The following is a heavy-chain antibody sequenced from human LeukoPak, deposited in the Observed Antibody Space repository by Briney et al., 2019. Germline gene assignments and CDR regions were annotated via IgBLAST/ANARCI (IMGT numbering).Heavy chain of an antibody. V-gene: IGHV3-23*01. CDR2: ISGSGDTT. CDR3: ATDSLGLYYYDSSGYCFDY. D-gene: IGHD3-22*01. J-gene: IGHJ4*02. CDR1: GIPSSTYA. Sequence: GGSLRLSCAAPGIPSSTYAMSWVRQAPGKGLEWVSTISGSGDTTYYVDSVRGRFTISRDNSKNTLFLQMNSLRAEDTAVYYCATDSLGLYYYDSSGYCFDYWGQGTLVTVSS.